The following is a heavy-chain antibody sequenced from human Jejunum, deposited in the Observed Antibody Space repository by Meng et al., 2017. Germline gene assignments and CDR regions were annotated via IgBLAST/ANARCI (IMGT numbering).Heavy chain of an antibody. D-gene: IGHD3-3*01. CDR3: ARGRSIDFRLAKYDY. CDR2: INRSGSN. CDR1: GGSFGTYY. V-gene: IGHV4-34*01. Sequence: QVQLRQSGEGFLKPSGTLSLTWAGNGGSFGTYYWPWFRQSPEKGLEWIGEINRSGSNSPNPSLKSRVAISMDTSKNQFFLRLDSVTAADTAVYYCARGRSIDFRLAKYDYWGQGTLVTVSS. J-gene: IGHJ4*02.